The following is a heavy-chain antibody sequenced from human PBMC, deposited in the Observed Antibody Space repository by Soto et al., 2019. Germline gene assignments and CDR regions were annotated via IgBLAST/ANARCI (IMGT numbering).Heavy chain of an antibody. CDR2: IYYSGST. D-gene: IGHD3-3*01. CDR1: GSSISIGTDY. Sequence: SETLSLTCSVSGSSISIGTDYWGWIRQPPGKGLEWIGYIYYSGSTYYNPSLKSRVTISVDTSKNQFSLKLSSVTAADTAVYYCASLGITIFGVYAEYFQHWGQGTLVTVSS. CDR3: ASLGITIFGVYAEYFQH. J-gene: IGHJ1*01. V-gene: IGHV4-31*03.